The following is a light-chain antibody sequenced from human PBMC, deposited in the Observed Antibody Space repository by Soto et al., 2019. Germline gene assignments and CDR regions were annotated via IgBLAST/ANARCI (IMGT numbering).Light chain of an antibody. Sequence: QSALTQPASVSGSPGQSITISCTGTSSDVGGYNYVSWYQQHPGKAPKLMIFEVSSRPPGVSNRFSGSKSGNTASLTISGLQAEDEADYYCAAWDDSLNGRVFGTGTKVTVL. V-gene: IGLV2-14*01. J-gene: IGLJ1*01. CDR1: SSDVGGYNY. CDR2: EVS. CDR3: AAWDDSLNGRV.